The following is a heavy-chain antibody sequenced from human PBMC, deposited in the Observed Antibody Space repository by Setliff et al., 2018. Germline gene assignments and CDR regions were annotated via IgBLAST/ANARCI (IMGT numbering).Heavy chain of an antibody. Sequence: GGSLRLSCSASGFTFSSYAMHWVRQAAGKGLDWVSLIYTAGRTYYADSVKGRFTISRDNAKRSLYLQMNGLRADDTGVYYCVRDDADNYDAFDNWGQGTLVTVSS. CDR3: VRDDADNYDAFDN. J-gene: IGHJ3*02. CDR2: IYTAGRT. CDR1: GFTFSSYA. D-gene: IGHD3-22*01. V-gene: IGHV3-66*01.